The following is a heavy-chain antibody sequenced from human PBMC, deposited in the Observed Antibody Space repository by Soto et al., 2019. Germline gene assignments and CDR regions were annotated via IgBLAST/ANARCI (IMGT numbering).Heavy chain of an antibody. CDR3: AKATYCSSTSCYDTQNYYYYGMDV. D-gene: IGHD2-2*01. CDR1: GGSISSYY. J-gene: IGHJ6*02. CDR2: ISGSGGST. Sequence: ETLSLTCTVSGGSISSYYWSWVRQAPGKGLEWVSAISGSGGSTYYADSVKGRFTISRDNSKNTLYLQMNSLRAEDTAVYYCAKATYCSSTSCYDTQNYYYYGMDVWGQGTTVTVSS. V-gene: IGHV3-23*01.